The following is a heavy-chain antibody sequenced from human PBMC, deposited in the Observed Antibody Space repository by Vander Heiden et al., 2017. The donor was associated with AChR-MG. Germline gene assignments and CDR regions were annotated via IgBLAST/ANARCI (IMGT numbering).Heavy chain of an antibody. V-gene: IGHV3-15*01. J-gene: IGHJ4*02. D-gene: IGHD6-19*01. CDR2: IKSKTAGGTI. Sequence: EGQLVESGGDLVKPGGSLRLSCAGPGFAFSKAWMSWVRQAPGKGPEWVGRIKSKTAGGTIDYVAPVKDRFTISRDDSKNTVYLQMNSLKSEDTAVYYCTTDIAVAGTWSDWGQGTLVTVSS. CDR3: TTDIAVAGTWSD. CDR1: GFAFSKAW.